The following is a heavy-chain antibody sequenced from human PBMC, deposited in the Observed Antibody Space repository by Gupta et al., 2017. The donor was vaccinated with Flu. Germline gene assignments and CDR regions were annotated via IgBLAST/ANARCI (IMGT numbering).Heavy chain of an antibody. CDR3: VKDAGYGEYAF. D-gene: IGHD4-17*01. J-gene: IGHJ1*01. CDR1: GFTFSAFG. CDR2: ISGGTT. Sequence: EVQLLESGVDLAQPGGSLRLSCAASGFTFSAFGMRWVRQAPGKGLEWVSTISGGTTSYADSVKGRFTISRDTSKRTLLLQMDSLRAEDTAVYYCVKDAGYGEYAFWGQGTLVTVSS. V-gene: IGHV3-23*01.